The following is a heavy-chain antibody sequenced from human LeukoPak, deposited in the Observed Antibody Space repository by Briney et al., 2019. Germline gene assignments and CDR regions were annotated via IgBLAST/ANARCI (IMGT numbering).Heavy chain of an antibody. D-gene: IGHD6-19*01. J-gene: IGHJ4*02. Sequence: GGSLRLSCAASGFTFSSYSINWVRQAPGKGLEWLSYISSSSRTISYADSLKGRFTVSRDNAKNSLDLQMNSLRVEDTAVYYCARVGTSGWTSDYWGEGTLVTVSS. CDR3: ARVGTSGWTSDY. CDR2: ISSSSRTI. CDR1: GFTFSSYS. V-gene: IGHV3-48*04.